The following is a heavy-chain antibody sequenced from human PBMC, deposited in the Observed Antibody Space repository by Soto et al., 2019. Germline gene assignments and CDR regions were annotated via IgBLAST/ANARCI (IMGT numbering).Heavy chain of an antibody. CDR3: ARGWGYDSDTNYYAY. V-gene: IGHV1-69*13. D-gene: IGHD3-22*01. Sequence: SVKVSCKASGGTFSSYAISWVRQAPAQGLEWMGGIIPIFGTANYAQKFQGRVTITADESTSTAYMELSSLRSEDTAVYYCARGWGYDSDTNYYAYWGQGPLVTVSS. CDR2: IIPIFGTA. CDR1: GGTFSSYA. J-gene: IGHJ4*02.